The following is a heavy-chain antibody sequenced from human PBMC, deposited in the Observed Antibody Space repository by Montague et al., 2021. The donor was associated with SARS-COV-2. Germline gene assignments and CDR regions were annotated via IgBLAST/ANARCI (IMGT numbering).Heavy chain of an antibody. CDR2: INYSGST. CDR1: GGSISSSSYY. CDR3: ARDESLAAAVSTPLRYYYASGDSH. J-gene: IGHJ4*02. D-gene: IGHD3-22*01. V-gene: IGHV4-39*02. Sequence: SETLSLTCTVSGGSISSSSYYWGWIRQPQGKGLEWIGSINYSGSTYYNPSLKSRVTISVDTSKNQFSLKLSSVTAADTAVYYCARDESLAAAVSTPLRYYYASGDSHWGQGTLVTVSS.